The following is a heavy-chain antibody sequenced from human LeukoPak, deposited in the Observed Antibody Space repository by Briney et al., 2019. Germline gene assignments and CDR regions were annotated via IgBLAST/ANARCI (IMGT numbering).Heavy chain of an antibody. D-gene: IGHD5-18*01. CDR2: INWNGGST. V-gene: IGHV3-20*04. CDR3: ARDGQMGYSYGYYYYYYMDV. Sequence: AGGSLRLSCAASGFTFDDYGMGWVRQAPGKGLELVSGINWNGGSTGYADSVKGRFTISRDNAKNSLYLQMNSLRAEDTALYYCARDGQMGYSYGYYYYYYMDVWGKGTTVTVSS. J-gene: IGHJ6*03. CDR1: GFTFDDYG.